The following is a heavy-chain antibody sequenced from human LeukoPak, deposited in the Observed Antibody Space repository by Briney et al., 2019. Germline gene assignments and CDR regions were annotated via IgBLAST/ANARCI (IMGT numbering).Heavy chain of an antibody. CDR1: GLTFSGAT. D-gene: IGHD1-1*01. V-gene: IGHV3-73*01. Sequence: GGSLRLACAASGLTFSGATMHWVRQASGKGLEWVGHIRDKDYNYATAYAASVKGRFTISRDDSKNTAYLQMNSLKTEDTAVYYCSRHEALPGDYWGQGTLVTVSS. CDR3: SRHEALPGDY. CDR2: IRDKDYNYAT. J-gene: IGHJ4*02.